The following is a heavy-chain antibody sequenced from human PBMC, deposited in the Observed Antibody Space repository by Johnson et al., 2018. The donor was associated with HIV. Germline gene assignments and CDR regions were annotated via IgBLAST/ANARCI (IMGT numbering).Heavy chain of an antibody. V-gene: IGHV3-66*01. D-gene: IGHD2-15*01. CDR1: VFTVSNNY. Sequence: VQLVESGGGLVQPGGSLRLSCAASVFTVSNNYMNWVRPTPGKGLEWVSVVHRDGRLYYADSVKGRFRLSRDNSKNTLYLQMNRLRVEDTAVYYCARDDLDSGGFLMAFSVWGQGTTVTVSS. J-gene: IGHJ3*01. CDR3: ARDDLDSGGFLMAFSV. CDR2: VHRDGRL.